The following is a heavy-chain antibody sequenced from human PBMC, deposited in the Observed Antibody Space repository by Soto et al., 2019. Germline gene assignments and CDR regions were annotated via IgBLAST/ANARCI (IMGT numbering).Heavy chain of an antibody. J-gene: IGHJ4*02. CDR2: ISSSGRTI. CDR1: GFTFSDSH. V-gene: IGHV3-11*01. Sequence: VQLVESGGGLVKPGGSLRLSCAASGFTFSDSHMSWIRQAPGKGLEWISYISSSGRTIYYADSVKGRFTISRDNADNSLFLQMNSLRAEDTAMYYCATNRGAIIKIGGCDYWGQGTLVTVSS. D-gene: IGHD3-16*01. CDR3: ATNRGAIIKIGGCDY.